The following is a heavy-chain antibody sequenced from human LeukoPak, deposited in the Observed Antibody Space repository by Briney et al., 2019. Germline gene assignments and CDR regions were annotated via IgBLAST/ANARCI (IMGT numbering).Heavy chain of an antibody. Sequence: GGSLRLSCAASGFTFSTYWMSWVRQAPGKGLEWVANIKHDGSEKQDGSEKNYVDSVKGRFTISRDNCKNTLYLQMNSLRAEDTAVYYCAKDEYCSGSSCYSNFDYWGQGTLVTVSS. CDR2: IKHDGSEKQDGSEK. CDR3: AKDEYCSGSSCYSNFDY. CDR1: GFTFSTYW. J-gene: IGHJ4*02. V-gene: IGHV3-7*03. D-gene: IGHD2-15*01.